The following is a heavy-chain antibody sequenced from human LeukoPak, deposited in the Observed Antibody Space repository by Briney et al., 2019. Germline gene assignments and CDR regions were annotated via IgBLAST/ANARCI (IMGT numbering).Heavy chain of an antibody. J-gene: IGHJ5*02. Sequence: PSETLSLTCTVSGGSISSYYWSWIRQPPGKGLEWIGYIYYSGSTNYNPSLKSRVTISVDTSKNRFSLKLSSVTAADTAVYYCARSSDFWSGYSENWFDPWGQGTLVTVSS. V-gene: IGHV4-59*08. CDR2: IYYSGST. D-gene: IGHD3-3*01. CDR1: GGSISSYY. CDR3: ARSSDFWSGYSENWFDP.